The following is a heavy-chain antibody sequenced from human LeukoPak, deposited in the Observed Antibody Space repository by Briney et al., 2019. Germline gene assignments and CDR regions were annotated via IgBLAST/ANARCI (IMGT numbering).Heavy chain of an antibody. D-gene: IGHD6-6*01. Sequence: GGSLRLSCAASGFTFSSYGMHWVRQAPGKGLEWVAVISYDGSNKYYADSVKGRFTISRDNSKNTLYLQMNSLRAEDTAVYYCAKTRREYSSSSSAFDIWGQGTMVTVSS. CDR3: AKTRREYSSSSSAFDI. J-gene: IGHJ3*02. CDR1: GFTFSSYG. V-gene: IGHV3-30*18. CDR2: ISYDGSNK.